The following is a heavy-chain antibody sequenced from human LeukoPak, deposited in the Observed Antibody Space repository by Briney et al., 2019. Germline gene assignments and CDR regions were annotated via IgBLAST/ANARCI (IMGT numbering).Heavy chain of an antibody. J-gene: IGHJ4*02. CDR2: INPNSGGT. CDR1: GYTFTGYY. Sequence: ASVKVSCKASGYTFTGYYMHWVRQAPGQGLEWMGRINPNSGGTNYAQKFQGRVTMTRDTSISTAYMEMSRLRSEDTAVYYCASGDCSSTSCYSFWGQGTLVTVSS. D-gene: IGHD2-2*01. CDR3: ASGDCSSTSCYSF. V-gene: IGHV1-2*06.